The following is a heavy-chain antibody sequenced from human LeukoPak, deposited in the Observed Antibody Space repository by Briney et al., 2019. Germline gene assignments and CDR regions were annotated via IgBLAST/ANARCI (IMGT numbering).Heavy chain of an antibody. D-gene: IGHD1-26*01. CDR2: ISSLSNYI. V-gene: IGHV3-21*01. CDR3: ASGHSGSYYDAFDI. CDR1: GFTFSSYS. J-gene: IGHJ3*02. Sequence: GGSLRLSCAASGFTFSSYSMNWVRQAPGKGLEWVSSISSLSNYIYYEDSVKGRFTISRDYAKNSLYLQMNSLRAEDTAVYYCASGHSGSYYDAFDIWGQGTMVTVSS.